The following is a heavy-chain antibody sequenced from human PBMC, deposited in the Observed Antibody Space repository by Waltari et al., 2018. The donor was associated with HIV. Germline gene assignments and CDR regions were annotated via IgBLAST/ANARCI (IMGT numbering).Heavy chain of an antibody. CDR3: ARNKGYYYGSGSPGDYGMDV. CDR1: GYTFTGYY. D-gene: IGHD3-10*01. J-gene: IGHJ6*02. Sequence: QVQLVQSGAAVKKPGASVKVSCKASGYTFTGYYMPWVRQAPGQGLEWMGWINPNSGGTNYAQKFQGRVTMTRDTSISTAYMELSRLRSDDTAVYYCARNKGYYYGSGSPGDYGMDVWGQGTTVTVSS. V-gene: IGHV1-2*02. CDR2: INPNSGGT.